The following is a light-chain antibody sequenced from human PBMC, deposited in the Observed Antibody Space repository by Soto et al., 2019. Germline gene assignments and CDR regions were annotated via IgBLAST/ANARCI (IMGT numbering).Light chain of an antibody. CDR1: QSISSW. V-gene: IGKV1-5*01. Sequence: DIQMTQSPSTLSASVGDRVTITCRASQSISSWLAWYQQKPGKAPKLLIYDASSLESGVPSRFSGSGSGTEFTLTISSLQPDDFATYYCQQYNSQTFGQGTKVDI. J-gene: IGKJ1*01. CDR3: QQYNSQT. CDR2: DAS.